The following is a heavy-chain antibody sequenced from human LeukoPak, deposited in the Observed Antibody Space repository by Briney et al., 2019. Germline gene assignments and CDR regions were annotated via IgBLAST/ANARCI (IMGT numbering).Heavy chain of an antibody. V-gene: IGHV3-30*04. CDR1: GFTFSSYA. D-gene: IGHD3-16*01. J-gene: IGHJ6*03. Sequence: GRSLRLSCAASGFTFSSYAMHWVRQAPGKGLEWVAVISYDGSNKYYADSVKGRFTISRDNSKNTLYLQMNSLRAEDTAVYYCAGGAPRYYYYYMDVWGKGTTVTVSS. CDR2: ISYDGSNK. CDR3: AGGAPRYYYYYMDV.